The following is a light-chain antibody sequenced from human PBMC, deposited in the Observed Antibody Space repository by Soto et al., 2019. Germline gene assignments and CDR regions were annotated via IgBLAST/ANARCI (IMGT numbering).Light chain of an antibody. CDR3: QQYDASPLT. CDR2: AAS. J-gene: IGKJ3*01. CDR1: QTLSTNS. V-gene: IGKV3-20*01. Sequence: LTQSPGTLSLSPGERATLSCRASQTLSTNSLAWYQQRLGQTPRLLIYAASTRDTDIPDRFNGSGSGTDFALTISRLEPEDFALYYCQQYDASPLTFGPGTKVDIK.